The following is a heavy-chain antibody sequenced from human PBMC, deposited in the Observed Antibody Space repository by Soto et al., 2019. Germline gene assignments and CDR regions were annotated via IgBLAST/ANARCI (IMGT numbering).Heavy chain of an antibody. J-gene: IGHJ4*02. Sequence: SETLSLTCAVSGGSISSGGYSWSWIRQPPGKGLEWIGYIYHSGSTNYNPSLKSRVTISVDTSKNQFSLRLSSVTAADTAVYYCARLNKAYGTDYWGQGTLVTVSS. V-gene: IGHV4-30-2*01. CDR3: ARLNKAYGTDY. CDR2: IYHSGST. D-gene: IGHD4-17*01. CDR1: GGSISSGGYS.